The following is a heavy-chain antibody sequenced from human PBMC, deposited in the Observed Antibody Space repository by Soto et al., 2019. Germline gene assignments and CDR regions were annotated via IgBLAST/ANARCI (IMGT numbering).Heavy chain of an antibody. V-gene: IGHV4-38-2*01. J-gene: IGHJ4*02. Sequence: SETLSLTCAVSGYSISSGYYWGWIRQPPGKGLEWIGSIYHSGSTYYNPSLKSRVTISVDTSKNQFSLKLSSVTAADTAVYYCARGREEAGGPFDYWGQGTLVTVSS. D-gene: IGHD3-10*01. CDR3: ARGREEAGGPFDY. CDR1: GYSISSGYY. CDR2: IYHSGST.